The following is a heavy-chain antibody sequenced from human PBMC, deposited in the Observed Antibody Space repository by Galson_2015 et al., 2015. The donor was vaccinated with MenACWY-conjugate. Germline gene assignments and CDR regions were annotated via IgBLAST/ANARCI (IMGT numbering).Heavy chain of an antibody. J-gene: IGHJ6*02. CDR2: VSVYTGDT. Sequence: SVKVSCKASGYAFSSFGISWVRQAPGQGLEWMGWVSVYTGDTKYPQKLQDRVFMTTDRSTNTAYMHLRSLRSDDTAVYYCARDCSRTCTYGMDVWGQGTTVTVSS. D-gene: IGHD2-2*01. CDR3: ARDCSRTCTYGMDV. V-gene: IGHV1-18*01. CDR1: GYAFSSFG.